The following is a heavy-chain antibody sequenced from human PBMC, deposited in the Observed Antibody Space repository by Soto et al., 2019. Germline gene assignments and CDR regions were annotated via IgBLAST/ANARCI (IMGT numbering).Heavy chain of an antibody. Sequence: GASVKVSCKASGYTFTSYYIHWVRQAPGQGLEWMGIINPSGGSTSYAQKFQGRVTMTRDTSTSTVYMELSRLRSEDTAAYYCARDQRSTIATRYWFDPWGQGTLVTVSS. CDR1: GYTFTSYY. CDR3: ARDQRSTIATRYWFDP. CDR2: INPSGGST. D-gene: IGHD6-6*01. V-gene: IGHV1-46*01. J-gene: IGHJ5*02.